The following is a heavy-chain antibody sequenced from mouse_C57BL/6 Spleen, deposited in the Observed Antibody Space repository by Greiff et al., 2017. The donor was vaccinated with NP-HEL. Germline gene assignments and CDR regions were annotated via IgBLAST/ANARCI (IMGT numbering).Heavy chain of an antibody. J-gene: IGHJ4*01. Sequence: EVQVVESGGDLVKPGGSLKLSCAASGFTFSSYGMSWVRQTPDKRLEWVATISSGGSYTYYPDSVKGRFTISRDNATNTLYLQMSSLKSEDTAMFDGARGGATVGPTGEAMDYWGQGTSVTVSS. CDR3: ARGGATVGPTGEAMDY. CDR2: ISSGGSYT. D-gene: IGHD1-1*01. V-gene: IGHV5-6*01. CDR1: GFTFSSYG.